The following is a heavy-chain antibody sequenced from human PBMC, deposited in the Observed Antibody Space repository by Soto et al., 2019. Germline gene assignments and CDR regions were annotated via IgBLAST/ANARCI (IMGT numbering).Heavy chain of an antibody. Sequence: QVQLQESGPGLVKPSQTLSLTCTVSGGSISSGGYYWSWIRQHPGKGLEWIGYIYYSGSTYYNPSLKSRVTISVDTSKNQFSLKLSSVTAADTAVYYCARGGLAYCGGDCYSTFDYWGQGTLVTVSS. V-gene: IGHV4-31*03. CDR1: GGSISSGGYY. J-gene: IGHJ4*02. CDR3: ARGGLAYCGGDCYSTFDY. CDR2: IYYSGST. D-gene: IGHD2-21*02.